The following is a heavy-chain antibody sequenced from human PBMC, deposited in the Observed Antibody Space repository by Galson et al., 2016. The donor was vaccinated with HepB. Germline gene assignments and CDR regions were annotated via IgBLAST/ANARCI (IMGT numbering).Heavy chain of an antibody. J-gene: IGHJ6*02. D-gene: IGHD3-3*01. Sequence: SLRLSCAASGFTFSEFYVTWIRQAPGKGLEWLSYMSGSSRSYTDYADSVKGRFTISRDNAKDSLYLQMNSLRAEDTAVYYCARTRSITIFDGMDVWGQGATVTVSS. CDR2: MSGSSRSYT. V-gene: IGHV3-11*06. CDR3: ARTRSITIFDGMDV. CDR1: GFTFSEFY.